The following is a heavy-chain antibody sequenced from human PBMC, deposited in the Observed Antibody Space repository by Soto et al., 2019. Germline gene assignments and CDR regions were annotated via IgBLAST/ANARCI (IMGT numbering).Heavy chain of an antibody. CDR1: GFTLSTYG. V-gene: IGHV3-23*01. Sequence: GGSLRLSCAGSGFTLSTYGMTWVRQAPGKGLEWVSAITGTGGNTYYVDSVKGRFTSSRDNSKNMLYLQMNSVRVEDTAVYYCARIRGYWYGLDVWGQGTTVTVSS. J-gene: IGHJ6*02. CDR3: ARIRGYWYGLDV. CDR2: ITGTGGNT.